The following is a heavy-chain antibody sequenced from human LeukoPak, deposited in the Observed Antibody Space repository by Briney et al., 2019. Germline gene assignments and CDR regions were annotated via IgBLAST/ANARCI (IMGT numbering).Heavy chain of an antibody. D-gene: IGHD6-25*01. CDR3: ARHSDVRRFDP. CDR1: GGSISSYY. Sequence: SETLSLTCTVSGGSISSYYWSWIRQPPGKGLEWIGSIYYSGATYYNPSLASRLTMSIDTSKNQFSLKLSSVTAADTAVYYCARHSDVRRFDPWGQGTLVTVSS. CDR2: IYYSGAT. V-gene: IGHV4-39*01. J-gene: IGHJ5*02.